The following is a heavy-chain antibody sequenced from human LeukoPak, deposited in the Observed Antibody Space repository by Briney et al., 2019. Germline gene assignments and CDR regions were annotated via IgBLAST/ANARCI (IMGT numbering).Heavy chain of an antibody. CDR3: ARGYDYVWGSYRYGSGYFDY. J-gene: IGHJ4*02. Sequence: SVKVSCKASGGTFSNYAISWVRQAPGQGLEWMGGIIPIFGTANYAQKFRGRVTITADESTSTAYMELSSLRSEDTAVYYCARGYDYVWGSYRYGSGYFDYWGQGTLVTVSS. CDR2: IIPIFGTA. D-gene: IGHD3-16*02. CDR1: GGTFSNYA. V-gene: IGHV1-69*13.